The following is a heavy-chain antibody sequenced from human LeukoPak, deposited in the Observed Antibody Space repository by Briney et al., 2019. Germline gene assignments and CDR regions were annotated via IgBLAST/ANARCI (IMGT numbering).Heavy chain of an antibody. CDR1: GFTFTSYA. CDR3: AREGSYLGPVDY. J-gene: IGHJ4*02. Sequence: GGSLRLSCSASGFTFTSYAMHWVRQAPGKGLEYVSGISNNGGKSYFADSVKGRFTISRDNSKNTIYLQMSSLTPEDTAVYYCAREGSYLGPVDYWGQGTLVTVSS. V-gene: IGHV3-64D*09. D-gene: IGHD3-10*01. CDR2: ISNNGGKS.